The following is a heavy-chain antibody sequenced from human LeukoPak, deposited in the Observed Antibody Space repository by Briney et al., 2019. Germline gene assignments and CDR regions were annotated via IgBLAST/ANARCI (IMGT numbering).Heavy chain of an antibody. D-gene: IGHD3-16*01. Sequence: PSETLSLTCTVSGGSISSYYWSWIRQPPGKGLEWIGYIYYSGSTYYNPSLKSRVTISVDTSKNQFSLKLSSVTAADTAVYYCANQGSFGGVIGDAFDIWGQGTMVTVSS. CDR1: GGSISSYY. J-gene: IGHJ3*02. V-gene: IGHV4-59*06. CDR3: ANQGSFGGVIGDAFDI. CDR2: IYYSGST.